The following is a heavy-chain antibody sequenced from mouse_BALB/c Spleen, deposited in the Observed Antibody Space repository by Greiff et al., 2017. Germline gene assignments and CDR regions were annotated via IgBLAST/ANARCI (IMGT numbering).Heavy chain of an antibody. CDR1: GFSLTGYG. CDR2: IWGDGST. Sequence: VKLMESGPGLVAPSQSLSITCTVSGFSLTGYGVNWVRQPPGKGLEWLGMIWGDGSTDYNSALKSRLSISKDNSKSQVFSKMNSPQTDDTARYYCASYYGSSPFAYWGQGTLVTVSA. V-gene: IGHV2-6-7*01. CDR3: ASYYGSSPFAY. J-gene: IGHJ3*01. D-gene: IGHD1-1*01.